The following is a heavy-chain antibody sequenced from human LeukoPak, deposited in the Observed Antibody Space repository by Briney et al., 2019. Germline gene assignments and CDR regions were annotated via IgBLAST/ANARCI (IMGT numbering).Heavy chain of an antibody. CDR1: GGSFSGYY. J-gene: IGHJ6*04. Sequence: SETLSLTCAVYGGSFSGYYWSWIRQPPGEGLEWIGEINHSGSTNYNPSLKSRVTISVDTSKNQFSLKLSSVTAADTAVYYCARGYYGSGSYRPDGMDVWGKGTTVTVSS. CDR2: INHSGST. V-gene: IGHV4-34*01. CDR3: ARGYYGSGSYRPDGMDV. D-gene: IGHD3-10*01.